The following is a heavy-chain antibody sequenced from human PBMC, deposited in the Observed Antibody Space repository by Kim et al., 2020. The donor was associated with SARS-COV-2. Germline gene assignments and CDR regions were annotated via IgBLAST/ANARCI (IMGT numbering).Heavy chain of an antibody. J-gene: IGHJ4*01. Sequence: GGSLRLSCAASGFTFSSYGMHWVRQAPGKGLEWVAFISYDGRNKHYVDSVKGRFTISRDNSKNTVYLQMNSLRAEDTAVYYCASERAAAEFDYWGQGTLVTVPS. V-gene: IGHV3-30*03. CDR3: ASERAAAEFDY. CDR2: ISYDGRNK. CDR1: GFTFSSYG. D-gene: IGHD6-25*01.